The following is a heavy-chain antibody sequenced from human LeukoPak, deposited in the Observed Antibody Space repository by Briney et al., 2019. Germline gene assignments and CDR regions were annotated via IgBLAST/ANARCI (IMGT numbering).Heavy chain of an antibody. V-gene: IGHV4-38-2*02. J-gene: IGHJ4*02. CDR1: GYSISSGYY. D-gene: IGHD3-10*01. Sequence: SETLSLTCTVSGYSISSGYYWGWIRQPPGKGLEWIGSIYHSGSTYYNPSLKSRVTMSVDTSNNQFSLSLRSATAADTAVYYCARDAVFGSADYYFDSWGQGTLVIVS. CDR3: ARDAVFGSADYYFDS. CDR2: IYHSGST.